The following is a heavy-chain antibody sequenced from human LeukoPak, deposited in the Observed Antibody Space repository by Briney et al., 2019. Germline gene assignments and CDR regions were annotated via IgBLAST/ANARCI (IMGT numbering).Heavy chain of an antibody. J-gene: IGHJ4*02. CDR3: TREDY. CDR1: EYTFTDFY. Sequence: GASVKVSCKASEYTFTDFYIFWVRQAPGQGLGWMGWIHPSSGATTYAQRFQGRVTLTRDTSINTAYMGLSGLTSDDTAVYYCTREDYWGQGTLVTVSS. CDR2: IHPSSGAT. V-gene: IGHV1-2*02.